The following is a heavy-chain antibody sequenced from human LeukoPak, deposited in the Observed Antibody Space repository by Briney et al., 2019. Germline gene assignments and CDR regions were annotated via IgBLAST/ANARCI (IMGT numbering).Heavy chain of an antibody. D-gene: IGHD2-15*01. CDR1: GYTFNTHW. CDR3: ARTYCSGGGCLGSFDY. V-gene: IGHV5-51*01. J-gene: IGHJ4*01. Sequence: GESLKISCKGSGYTFNTHWIGLVRQMPRKGLEWMGIIYPGDSNTRYSPSFQGQVTISVDKYITTAYLQWTTLKASDTAMYYCARTYCSGGGCLGSFDYWGHGTLVTVSS. CDR2: IYPGDSNT.